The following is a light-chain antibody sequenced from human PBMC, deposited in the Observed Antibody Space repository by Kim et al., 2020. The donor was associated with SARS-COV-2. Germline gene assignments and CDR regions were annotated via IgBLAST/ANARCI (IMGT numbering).Light chain of an antibody. J-gene: IGLJ3*02. CDR3: ISRDSRSYLRL. Sequence: SSELTQDPAVSVALGQTVKITCHGDSLTRYSASWYQHKPGQAPVFVMYSENIRPSGIPDRFSGSISGNTASLIITGAQAGDEADYFCISRDSRSYLRLFG. V-gene: IGLV3-19*01. CDR2: SEN. CDR1: SLTRYS.